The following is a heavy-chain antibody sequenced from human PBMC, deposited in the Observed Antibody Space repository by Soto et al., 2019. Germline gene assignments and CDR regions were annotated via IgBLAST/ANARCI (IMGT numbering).Heavy chain of an antibody. V-gene: IGHV3-23*01. CDR1: GFTFSAYA. Sequence: GGSRRLSCVASGFTFSAYAMSWVRQAPGGGLEWASALPYNGESPYYADSVKGRCTISRDNSKKTLFLQMNSLRAEDTAVYYRSKMTSESYGRNYGLDVWGQGTAVTVSS. D-gene: IGHD5-18*01. CDR3: SKMTSESYGRNYGLDV. J-gene: IGHJ6*02. CDR2: LPYNGESP.